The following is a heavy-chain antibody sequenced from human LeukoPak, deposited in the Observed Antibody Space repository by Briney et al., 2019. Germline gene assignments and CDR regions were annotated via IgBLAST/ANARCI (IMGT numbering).Heavy chain of an antibody. V-gene: IGHV3-7*03. CDR3: AKGTKPVMTIPDY. CDR1: GFTLSTYW. Sequence: GGSLRLSCAASGFTLSTYWMSWVRQVPGKGLEWVANIKKDGSETYYVDSVKGRFTISRDNAKNSLYLQMNSLRAEDTAMYYCAKGTKPVMTIPDYWGQGILVTVSS. J-gene: IGHJ4*02. D-gene: IGHD1/OR15-1a*01. CDR2: IKKDGSET.